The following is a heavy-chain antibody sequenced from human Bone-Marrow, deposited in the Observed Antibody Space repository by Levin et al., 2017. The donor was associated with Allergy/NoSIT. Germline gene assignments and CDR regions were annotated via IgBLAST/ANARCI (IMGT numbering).Heavy chain of an antibody. D-gene: IGHD3-3*01. CDR2: ISFDGNTI. V-gene: IGHV3-30*18. J-gene: IGHJ4*02. CDR3: AKAEAIYGVVILDY. Sequence: GGSLRLSCAASGFTFSNYGMHWVRQAPGKGLEWVAIISFDGNTIYYSDSVRGRFTISRDNSKSALFLQVNSLRPEDTAVYYCAKAEAIYGVVILDYWGQGTLVTVSS. CDR1: GFTFSNYG.